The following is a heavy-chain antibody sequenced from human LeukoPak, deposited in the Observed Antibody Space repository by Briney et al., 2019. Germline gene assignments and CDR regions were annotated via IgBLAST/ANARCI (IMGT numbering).Heavy chain of an antibody. CDR2: IYYSGST. J-gene: IGHJ4*02. CDR1: GGSISSGDYY. V-gene: IGHV4-30-4*01. Sequence: SETLSLTCTVSGGSISSGDYYWSWIRQPPGKGLEWIGYIYYSGSTYYNPSLKSRVTISVDTSKNQFSLKLSSVTAADTAVYYCAREGGYSSPFNYWGQGTLVTVSS. CDR3: AREGGYSSPFNY. D-gene: IGHD6-13*01.